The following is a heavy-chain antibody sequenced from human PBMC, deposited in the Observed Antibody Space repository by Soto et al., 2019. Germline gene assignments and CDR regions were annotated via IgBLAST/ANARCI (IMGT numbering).Heavy chain of an antibody. J-gene: IGHJ4*02. Sequence: QVQLVESGGGVVQPGRSLRLSCAASGFTFSSYAMHWVRQAPGKGLEWVAVISYDGSNKYYADSVKGRFTISRDNSKNTLYMQMNSLRAEDTAVYYCARDVDSSGYYGALYWGLGTLVTVSS. CDR3: ARDVDSSGYYGALY. D-gene: IGHD3-22*01. CDR1: GFTFSSYA. CDR2: ISYDGSNK. V-gene: IGHV3-30-3*01.